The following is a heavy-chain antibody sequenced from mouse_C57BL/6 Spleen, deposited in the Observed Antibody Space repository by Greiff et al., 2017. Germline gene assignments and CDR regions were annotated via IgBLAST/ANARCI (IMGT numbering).Heavy chain of an antibody. Sequence: VQLQQSGAELVRPGASVKLSCTASGFNIKDYYMHWVKQRPEQGLEWIGRIDPEDGDTEYAPKFQGKATMPADTSSNTAYLQLSSLTSEDTAVYYCTTWGGSSLYYFDYWGQGTTLTVSS. CDR2: IDPEDGDT. D-gene: IGHD1-1*01. J-gene: IGHJ2*01. CDR1: GFNIKDYY. V-gene: IGHV14-1*01. CDR3: TTWGGSSLYYFDY.